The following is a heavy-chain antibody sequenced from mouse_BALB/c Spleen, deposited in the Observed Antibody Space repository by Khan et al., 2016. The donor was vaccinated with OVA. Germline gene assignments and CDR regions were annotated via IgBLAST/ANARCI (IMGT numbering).Heavy chain of an antibody. V-gene: IGHV1-4*01. CDR1: GYIFTSYM. J-gene: IGHJ3*01. Sequence: QVQLQQSGAELARPGASVKMSCKASGYIFTSYMIHWVKQRHGQGLEWIGDINPSSDYNNYNQKFKDKATLPADKSSSTAYMQLRSLTSEDSAVYYCARGGYGSFGYWGQGTLVTVSA. D-gene: IGHD1-1*01. CDR3: ARGGYGSFGY. CDR2: INPSSDYN.